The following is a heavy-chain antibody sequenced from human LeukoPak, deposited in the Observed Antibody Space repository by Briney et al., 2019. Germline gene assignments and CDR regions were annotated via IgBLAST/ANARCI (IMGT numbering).Heavy chain of an antibody. D-gene: IGHD3-10*01. V-gene: IGHV3-23*01. Sequence: GGSLRLSCAASGFTFSSYAMSWVRQAPGKGLEWVSGISSSGGSTYYADSVKGRFTISRDNSKHTLFLQMSSLRAEDTAVYYCAKGSPLDLGVGESYYYGMGVWGRGTTVTVSS. CDR3: AKGSPLDLGVGESYYYGMGV. J-gene: IGHJ6*02. CDR1: GFTFSSYA. CDR2: ISSSGGST.